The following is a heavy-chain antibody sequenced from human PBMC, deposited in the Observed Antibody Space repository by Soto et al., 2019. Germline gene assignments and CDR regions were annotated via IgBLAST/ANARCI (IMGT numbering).Heavy chain of an antibody. CDR1: GFTFSSYG. CDR2: ISYDGSNK. V-gene: IGHV3-30*18. CDR3: XKMGRPRDLYYYYGMDA. J-gene: IGHJ6*02. Sequence: GGSLRLSCAASGFTFSSYGMHWVRQAPGKGLEWVAVISYDGSNKYYADSVKGRFTISRDNSKNTLYLQMNSLRAEDTAVYYCXKMGRPRDLYYYYGMDAWGQGTTVTVSS.